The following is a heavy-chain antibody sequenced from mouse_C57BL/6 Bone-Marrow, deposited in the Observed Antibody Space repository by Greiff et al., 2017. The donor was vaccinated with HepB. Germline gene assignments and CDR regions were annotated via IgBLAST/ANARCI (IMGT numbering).Heavy chain of an antibody. CDR1: GFTFSDYY. V-gene: IGHV5-12*01. CDR3: ARHDYYGSSYWFAY. CDR2: ISNGGGST. Sequence: EVNVVESGGGLVQPGGSLKLSCAASGFTFSDYYMYWVRQTPEKRLEWVAYISNGGGSTYYPDTVKGRFTISRDNAKNTLYLQMSRLKSEDTAMYYCARHDYYGSSYWFAYWGQGTLVTVSA. J-gene: IGHJ3*01. D-gene: IGHD1-1*01.